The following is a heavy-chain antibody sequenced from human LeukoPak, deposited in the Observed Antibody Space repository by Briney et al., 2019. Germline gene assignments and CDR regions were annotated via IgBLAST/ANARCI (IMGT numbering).Heavy chain of an antibody. D-gene: IGHD3-22*01. J-gene: IGHJ4*02. CDR1: GFTFSRFA. CDR2: ISGNGHQA. CDR3: AKDANYYDSSGYLIPFDY. V-gene: IGHV3-23*01. Sequence: GGSRRSSCSASGFTFSRFAMTWVRQLPGRGLEWVSSISGNGHQAYYADSVKGRFSVSRDNSKNILYLQMDSLRADDSALYYCAKDANYYDSSGYLIPFDYWGQGTLVNVSS.